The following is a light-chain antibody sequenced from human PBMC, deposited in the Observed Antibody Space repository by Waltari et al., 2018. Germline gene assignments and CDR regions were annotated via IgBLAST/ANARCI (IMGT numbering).Light chain of an antibody. CDR2: ETS. CDR3: QQSFRTPLT. CDR1: QSISYY. J-gene: IGKJ4*01. V-gene: IGKV1-39*01. Sequence: DIQMTQSPSSLSASVGDRVTITCRPSQSISYYLNWYQQKPGKAPNLLIYETSNLQSGVPSRFSGSGSGTDFSLTISNLQPEDFVTYYCQQSFRTPLTFGGVTKVEIK.